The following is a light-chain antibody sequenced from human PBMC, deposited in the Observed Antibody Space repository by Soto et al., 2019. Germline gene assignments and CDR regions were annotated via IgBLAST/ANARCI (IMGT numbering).Light chain of an antibody. J-gene: IGLJ1*01. CDR1: SSDIGTYNY. V-gene: IGLV2-14*01. Sequence: QSALTQPASVSGSPGQSITISCTGTSSDIGTYNYVSWYQQHPGKAPKLIIYDVSNRPSGVSDRFSGSKSGNTASLTVSGLQAEDEGDYYCNSFTSATSTTPDVFGTGTKLTVL. CDR2: DVS. CDR3: NSFTSATSTTPDV.